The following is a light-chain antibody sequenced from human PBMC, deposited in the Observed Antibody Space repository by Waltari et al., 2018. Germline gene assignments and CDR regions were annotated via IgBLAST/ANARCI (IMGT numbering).Light chain of an antibody. CDR3: QQSYSSPPT. J-gene: IGKJ1*01. Sequence: IQMTQSPASLSASIGNTVTITCRPSQNISRYLNWYQHEPGKAPKRLIHAASNLQSGGPARFSGSGSGTEFTLTISTLQPEDFAVYYCQQSYSSPPTFGRGTKVEIK. V-gene: IGKV1-39*01. CDR1: QNISRY. CDR2: AAS.